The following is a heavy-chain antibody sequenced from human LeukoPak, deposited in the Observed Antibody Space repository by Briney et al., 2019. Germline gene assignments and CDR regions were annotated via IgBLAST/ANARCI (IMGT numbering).Heavy chain of an antibody. CDR3: ARPEAVSGKGWFDP. CDR2: IYYGGTT. J-gene: IGHJ5*02. CDR1: GGSISGSSYY. Sequence: TSETLSLTCTVSGGSISGSSYYWGWIRQPPGKGLEWIGIIYYGGTTYYNPSLKSRVTIVVDMSKNQSSLHVTSVTAADTALYYCARPEAVSGKGWFDPWGQGTLVTVSS. D-gene: IGHD6-19*01. V-gene: IGHV4-39*01.